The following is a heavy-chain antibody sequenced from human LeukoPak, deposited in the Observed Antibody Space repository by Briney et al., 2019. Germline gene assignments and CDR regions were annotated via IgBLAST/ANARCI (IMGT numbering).Heavy chain of an antibody. D-gene: IGHD3-3*01. Sequence: SETLSLTCTVSGYSISSGYYWGWIRQPPGKGLEWIGSIYHSGSTNYNPSLKSPVTISVDKSKNQFSLKLSSVTAADTAVYFCARKPITHRNLLRMGVGYYFDYWGQGTLVTVSS. CDR2: IYHSGST. V-gene: IGHV4-38-2*02. CDR1: GYSISSGYY. J-gene: IGHJ4*02. CDR3: ARKPITHRNLLRMGVGYYFDY.